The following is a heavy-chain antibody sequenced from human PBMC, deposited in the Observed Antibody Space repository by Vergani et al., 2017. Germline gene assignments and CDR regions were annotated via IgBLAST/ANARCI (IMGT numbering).Heavy chain of an antibody. D-gene: IGHD3-22*01. Sequence: QVQLQQWGAGLLKPSETLSLTCAVYGGSFSGYYWSWIRQPPGKGLEWIGEINHSGSTNYNPSLKSRVTISVDTSKNQFSLKLSSVTAADTAVYYCARGGQAENTDYDSSAYYYFDYWGQGTLVTVSS. J-gene: IGHJ4*02. CDR1: GGSFSGYY. V-gene: IGHV4-34*01. CDR3: ARGGQAENTDYDSSAYYYFDY. CDR2: INHSGST.